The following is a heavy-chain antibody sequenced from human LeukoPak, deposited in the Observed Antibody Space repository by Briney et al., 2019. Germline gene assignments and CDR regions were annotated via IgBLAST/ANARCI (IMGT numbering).Heavy chain of an antibody. CDR2: IYYSGST. V-gene: IGHV4-59*11. CDR3: AREDPQTRVPEGMDV. D-gene: IGHD4/OR15-4a*01. Sequence: SETLSLTCTVSGGSISSHYWSWIRQPPGKGLEWIGYIYYSGSTNYNPSLKSRVTISVDTSKNQFSLQLRSVTAADTAVYYCAREDPQTRVPEGMDVWGQGTTVTVSS. J-gene: IGHJ6*02. CDR1: GGSISSHY.